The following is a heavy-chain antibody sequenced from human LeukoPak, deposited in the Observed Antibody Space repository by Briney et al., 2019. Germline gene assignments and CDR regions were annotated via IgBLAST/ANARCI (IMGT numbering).Heavy chain of an antibody. Sequence: GASVKVSCKASGYTFTSYYMHWVRQAAGQGLEWMGIINPSGGSTSYAQKFQGRVTMTRDTSTSTVYMELSSLRSEDTAVYYCARGDASAQVYYYYGMDVWGQGTTVTVSS. CDR1: GYTFTSYY. CDR3: ARGDASAQVYYYYGMDV. CDR2: INPSGGST. J-gene: IGHJ6*02. V-gene: IGHV1-46*01.